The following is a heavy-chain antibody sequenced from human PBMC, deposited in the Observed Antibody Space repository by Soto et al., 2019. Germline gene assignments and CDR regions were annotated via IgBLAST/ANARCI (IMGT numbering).Heavy chain of an antibody. V-gene: IGHV4-59*08. CDR1: GGSISSYY. CDR2: IYYSGST. CDR3: ARLSASSGWYYSWFDP. J-gene: IGHJ5*02. D-gene: IGHD6-19*01. Sequence: QVQLQESGPGLVKPSETLSLTCTVSGGSISSYYWSWIRQPPGKGLEWIGYIYYSGSTNYNPSLKSRVTISVDTSKNQFSLKLSSVTAADTAGYYCARLSASSGWYYSWFDPWGQGTLVTVSS.